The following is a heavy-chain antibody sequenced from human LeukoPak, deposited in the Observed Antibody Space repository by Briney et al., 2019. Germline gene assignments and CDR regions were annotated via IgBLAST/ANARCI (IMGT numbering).Heavy chain of an antibody. D-gene: IGHD3-22*01. CDR2: MNPNSGNT. Sequence: ASVKVSYKASGYTFTSYDINWVRQATGQGLEWMGWMNPNSGNTGYAQKFQGRVTMTRNTSISTAYMELSSLRSEETAVYYCARGQDDYYDSSGYYYLFDYWGQGTLVPVSS. V-gene: IGHV1-8*01. CDR3: ARGQDDYYDSSGYYYLFDY. J-gene: IGHJ4*02. CDR1: GYTFTSYD.